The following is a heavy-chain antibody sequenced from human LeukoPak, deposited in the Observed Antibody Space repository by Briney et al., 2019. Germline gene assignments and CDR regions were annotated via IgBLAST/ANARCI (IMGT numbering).Heavy chain of an antibody. CDR2: ISVYNGNT. CDR1: GYTFTSYG. J-gene: IGHJ5*02. Sequence: ASVKVSCKASGYTFTSYGITWVRQAPGQGLEWMGWISVYNGNTNYAQKLQGRVTMTTDTSTSTAYMELRSLSSDDTAVYYCARGIWKYWFDPWGQGTLVTVSS. V-gene: IGHV1-18*01. D-gene: IGHD3-3*01. CDR3: ARGIWKYWFDP.